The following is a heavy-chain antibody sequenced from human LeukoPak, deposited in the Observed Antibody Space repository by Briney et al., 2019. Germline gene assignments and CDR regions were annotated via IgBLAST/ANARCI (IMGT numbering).Heavy chain of an antibody. J-gene: IGHJ4*02. D-gene: IGHD3-3*01. Sequence: ASETLSLTCAVFGGSFSGYYWNWIRQPPGKGLEWIGQINPSRNTNYNPSLKSRVTISVDTSKKQFSLKLSSVTAADTAVYYCARRYDFWSGYPPPLDYWGQGTLVTVSS. V-gene: IGHV4-34*01. CDR3: ARRYDFWSGYPPPLDY. CDR2: INPSRNT. CDR1: GGSFSGYY.